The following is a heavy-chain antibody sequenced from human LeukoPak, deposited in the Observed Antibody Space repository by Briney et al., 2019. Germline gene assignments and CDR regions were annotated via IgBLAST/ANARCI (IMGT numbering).Heavy chain of an antibody. Sequence: SETLSLTCAVYGGSFSGYYWSWIRQPPGKGLEWIGEINHSGSTNYNPSLKSRVTISVDTSKNQFSLKLSSVTAADTAVYYCAQTTRTGRVDPWGQGTLVTVSS. J-gene: IGHJ5*02. CDR2: INHSGST. V-gene: IGHV4-34*01. CDR3: AQTTRTGRVDP. CDR1: GGSFSGYY. D-gene: IGHD2-8*02.